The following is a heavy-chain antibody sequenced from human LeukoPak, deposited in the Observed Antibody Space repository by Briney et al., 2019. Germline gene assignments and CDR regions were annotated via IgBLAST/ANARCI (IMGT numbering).Heavy chain of an antibody. Sequence: GGSLRLSCAASGFTFSSYSMNWVRQAPGKGLEWVSYISSSSSTIYYADSVKGRFTISRDNAKNSLYLQMNSLRAEDTALYYCARDGDTVLTRGYCYYMDVWGKGTTVTVSS. CDR2: ISSSSSTI. V-gene: IGHV3-48*01. D-gene: IGHD4-23*01. J-gene: IGHJ6*03. CDR3: ARDGDTVLTRGYCYYMDV. CDR1: GFTFSSYS.